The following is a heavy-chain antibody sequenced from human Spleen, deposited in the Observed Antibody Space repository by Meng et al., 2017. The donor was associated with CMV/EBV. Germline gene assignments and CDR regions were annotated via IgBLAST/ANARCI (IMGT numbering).Heavy chain of an antibody. J-gene: IGHJ4*02. CDR2: IKEDGSEK. D-gene: IGHD3-3*01. V-gene: IGHV3-7*01. Sequence: GESLKISCAASGFTFMSYWMSWVRQAPGKGLEWVASIKEDGSEKDYVDSVRGRFTISRDNAQNSLYLQMNSLTAEDTAIYYCARGVTIHGVSKPPASFRWGQGTLVTVSS. CDR3: ARGVTIHGVSKPPASFR. CDR1: GFTFMSYW.